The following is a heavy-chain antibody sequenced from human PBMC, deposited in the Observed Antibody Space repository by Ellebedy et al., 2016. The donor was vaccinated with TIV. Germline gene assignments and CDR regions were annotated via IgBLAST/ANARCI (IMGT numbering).Heavy chain of an antibody. CDR3: ARPVGGGYSYGYHDH. CDR1: GFTFSRYA. Sequence: PGGSLRLSCAASGFTFSRYAMHWVRQAPGKGLEYVSAISSNGGSTYYANSVEGRFTISRDNSKNTLYLQLGSLRVEDMAVYYCARPVGGGYSYGYHDHWGQGTLVTVSS. J-gene: IGHJ5*02. V-gene: IGHV3-64*01. CDR2: ISSNGGST. D-gene: IGHD5-18*01.